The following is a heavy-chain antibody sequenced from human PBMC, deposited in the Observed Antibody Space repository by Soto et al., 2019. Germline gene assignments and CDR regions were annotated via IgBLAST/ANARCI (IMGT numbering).Heavy chain of an antibody. J-gene: IGHJ6*03. CDR3: RADAKTIFGALIIHKHYMEI. CDR2: IESKTAGGTT. CDR1: GFSFNNAW. Sequence: VHLVESGGGLVKPGGSLRLSCAASGFSFNNAWMNWVRQAPGKGLEWIGRIESKTAGGTTDYAAPVKGRFTISRYDSKNTLYLQMNSLKIEDTAVYYCRADAKTIFGALIIHKHYMEIWGKGTTVTVSS. V-gene: IGHV3-15*04. D-gene: IGHD3-3*01.